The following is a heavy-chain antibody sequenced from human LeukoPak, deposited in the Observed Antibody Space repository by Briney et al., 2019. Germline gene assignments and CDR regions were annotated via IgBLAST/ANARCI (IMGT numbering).Heavy chain of an antibody. J-gene: IGHJ4*02. Sequence: PGGSLRLSRADSGFTFSGYAVSWVRQPPGKGLEWVLGISVTGDYTHYADSVKGRFSVSRDNSKNTLYLHMNSLTVEDTAVYFCATFRGDGYNLGFDNWGQGTLVTVSS. CDR3: ATFRGDGYNLGFDN. V-gene: IGHV3-23*01. D-gene: IGHD5-24*01. CDR1: GFTFSGYA. CDR2: ISVTGDYT.